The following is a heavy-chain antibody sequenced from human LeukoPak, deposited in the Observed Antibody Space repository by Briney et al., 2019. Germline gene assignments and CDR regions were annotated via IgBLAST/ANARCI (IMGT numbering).Heavy chain of an antibody. V-gene: IGHV1-2*02. J-gene: IGHJ4*02. Sequence: GASVKVSCKASGYSLPAKFMHWVRQAPGQGLEWMGWINPNNGDTTYTQKFQGRVTMTGDTSISTAYLELSSLTSDDTAVYYCARGQYRYAVDFWGQGTLVTVSS. CDR3: ARGQYRYAVDF. D-gene: IGHD5-18*01. CDR1: GYSLPAKF. CDR2: INPNNGDT.